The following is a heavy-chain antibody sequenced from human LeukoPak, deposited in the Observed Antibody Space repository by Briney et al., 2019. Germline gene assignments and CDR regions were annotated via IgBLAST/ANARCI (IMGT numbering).Heavy chain of an antibody. Sequence: ASVKVSCKASGYSLSSNGISWARQAPGQGLEWMGWFSDYSGNTKYAQNFQDRVTLTTDRSTNTAYMELRSLRSDDTAVYYCAREGATDYYFDPWGQGTLVTVSS. J-gene: IGHJ4*02. CDR2: FSDYSGNT. V-gene: IGHV1-18*01. CDR1: GYSLSSNG. CDR3: AREGATDYYFDP. D-gene: IGHD4-11*01.